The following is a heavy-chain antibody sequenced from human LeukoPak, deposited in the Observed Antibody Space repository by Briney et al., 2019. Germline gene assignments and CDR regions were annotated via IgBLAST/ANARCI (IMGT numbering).Heavy chain of an antibody. J-gene: IGHJ4*02. D-gene: IGHD3-22*01. CDR3: ARGGYDSSGYYYGPLDY. V-gene: IGHV4-31*03. Sequence: SQTLSLTCTVSGGSISSGGYYWSWIRQHPGKGLEWIGYIYYSGSTYYNPSLKSRVTISVDTSKNQFSLKLSSVTAADTAVYYCARGGYDSSGYYYGPLDYWGQGTLVTVSS. CDR2: IYYSGST. CDR1: GGSISSGGYY.